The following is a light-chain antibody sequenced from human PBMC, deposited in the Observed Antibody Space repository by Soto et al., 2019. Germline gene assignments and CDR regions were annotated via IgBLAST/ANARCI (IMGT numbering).Light chain of an antibody. CDR1: SSDVGGYNY. CDR2: DVS. Sequence: QSALTQPASVSGSPGQSITISCTGTSSDVGGYNYVSWYQQHPGKAPKLMIYDVSNRPSGVSNRFSGSKSGNTASLTISGLQDEDEADYYCSSYTSSRLVFGGGTKLNVL. J-gene: IGLJ2*01. V-gene: IGLV2-14*01. CDR3: SSYTSSRLV.